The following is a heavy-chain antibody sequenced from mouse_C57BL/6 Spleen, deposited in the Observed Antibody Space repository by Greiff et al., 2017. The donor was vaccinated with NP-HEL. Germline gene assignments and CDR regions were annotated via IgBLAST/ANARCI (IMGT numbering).Heavy chain of an antibody. J-gene: IGHJ2*01. CDR1: GYAFSSSW. D-gene: IGHD2-3*01. Sequence: VPLQQSGPELVKPGASVKISCKASGYAFSSSWMNWVKQRPGKGLEWIGRIYPGDGDTNYNGKFKGKATLTADKSSSTAYMQLSSLTSEDSAVYFCARESGLLYFDYWGQGTTLTVAS. CDR3: ARESGLLYFDY. V-gene: IGHV1-82*01. CDR2: IYPGDGDT.